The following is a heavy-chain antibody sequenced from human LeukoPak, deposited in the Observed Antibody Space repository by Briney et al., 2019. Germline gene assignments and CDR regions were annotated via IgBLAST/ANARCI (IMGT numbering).Heavy chain of an antibody. D-gene: IGHD3-22*01. Sequence: PGGSLRLSRAASGFTFSDYYMSWIRQAPGKGLEWVSYISSSGSTIYYADSVKGRFTISRDNAKNSLYLQMNSLRAEDTAVYYCAREGESGYYYVDYWGQGTLVTVSS. CDR2: ISSSGSTI. CDR3: AREGESGYYYVDY. CDR1: GFTFSDYY. V-gene: IGHV3-11*04. J-gene: IGHJ4*02.